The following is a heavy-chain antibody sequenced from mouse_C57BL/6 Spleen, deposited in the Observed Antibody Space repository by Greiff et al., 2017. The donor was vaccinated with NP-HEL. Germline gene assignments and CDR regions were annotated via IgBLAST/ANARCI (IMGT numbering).Heavy chain of an antibody. CDR2: IDPSDSYT. CDR1: GYTFTSYW. J-gene: IGHJ4*01. D-gene: IGHD2-3*01. CDR3: ARGGYYRAMDY. V-gene: IGHV1-50*01. Sequence: QVQLQQPGAELVKPGASVKLSCKASGYTFTSYWMQWVKQRPGQGLEWIGEIDPSDSYTNYNQKFKGKATLTVDTSSSTAYMQLSSLTSEDAAVYYSARGGYYRAMDYWGQGTSVTVSS.